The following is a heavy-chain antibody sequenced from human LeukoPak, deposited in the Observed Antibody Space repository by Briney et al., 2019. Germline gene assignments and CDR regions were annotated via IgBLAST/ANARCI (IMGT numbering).Heavy chain of an antibody. D-gene: IGHD2-15*01. J-gene: IGHJ4*02. V-gene: IGHV3-23*01. Sequence: GGSLRLSCAASGFTFSSYAMSWVRQAPGKGLEWVSAISGSGGSTYYADSVKGRFTISRDNSKYALYLQMNRLRGQHTPVYYSAQAGSCSRGGCYAFESSGQGKLVTVSS. CDR3: AQAGSCSRGGCYAFES. CDR2: ISGSGGST. CDR1: GFTFSSYA.